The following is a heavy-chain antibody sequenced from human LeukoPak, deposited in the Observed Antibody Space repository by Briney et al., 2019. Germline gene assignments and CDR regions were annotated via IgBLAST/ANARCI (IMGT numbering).Heavy chain of an antibody. CDR3: ARDGSIAVAGIDY. D-gene: IGHD6-19*01. CDR1: GFTFSSYW. CDR2: IWYDGSNK. J-gene: IGHJ4*02. V-gene: IGHV3-33*08. Sequence: GGSLRLSCAASGFTFSSYWMHWVCQAPGKGLEWVAVIWYDGSNKYYADSVKGRFTISRDNSKNTLYPQMNSLRAEDTAVYYCARDGSIAVAGIDYWGQGTLVTVSS.